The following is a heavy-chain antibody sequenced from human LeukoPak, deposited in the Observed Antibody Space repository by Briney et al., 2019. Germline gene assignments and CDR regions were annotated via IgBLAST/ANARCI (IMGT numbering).Heavy chain of an antibody. CDR1: GYSFTSYW. D-gene: IGHD6-13*01. J-gene: IGHJ2*01. CDR3: ARGMRTLDWYFDH. V-gene: IGHV5-10-1*01. CDR2: IDPTDSYI. Sequence: GESLKISCKGSGYSFTSYWISWVRQMPGKGLEWMGTIDPTDSYINKSPSFQRHVTISADKSISTAYLQWSSLKASDTAIYYCARGMRTLDWYFDHWGRGTLVTVSS.